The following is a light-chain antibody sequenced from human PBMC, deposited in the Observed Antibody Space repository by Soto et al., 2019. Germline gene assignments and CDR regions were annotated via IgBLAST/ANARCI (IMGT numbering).Light chain of an antibody. Sequence: QSALTQPRSASGSPGQSVTISCTGTSSDVGNYNYVSWYQQHPDKAPKLMIYDVSKRPSGVPDRFSGSKSGNTASLTISGLQAEDEADYYCCSYAGSYTYVFGTGTKVTVL. V-gene: IGLV2-11*01. CDR1: SSDVGNYNY. J-gene: IGLJ1*01. CDR3: CSYAGSYTYV. CDR2: DVS.